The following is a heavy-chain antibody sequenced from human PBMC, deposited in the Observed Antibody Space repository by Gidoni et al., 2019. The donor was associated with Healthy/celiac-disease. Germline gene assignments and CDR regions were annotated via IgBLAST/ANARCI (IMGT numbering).Heavy chain of an antibody. CDR2: IYYSGST. Sequence: QLQLQVSGPGLVKPSETLSLTCTVSGGSISSSSYYWGWIRQPPGKGLEWIGGIYYSGSTYYNPSLKSRVTISVDTSKNQFSLKLSSVTAADTAVYYCARRWGSGYFDYWGQGTLVTVSS. CDR3: ARRWGSGYFDY. V-gene: IGHV4-39*01. J-gene: IGHJ4*02. CDR1: GGSISSSSYY. D-gene: IGHD3-10*01.